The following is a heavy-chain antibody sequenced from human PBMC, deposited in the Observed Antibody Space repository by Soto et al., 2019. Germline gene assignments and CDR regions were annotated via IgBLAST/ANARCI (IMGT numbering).Heavy chain of an antibody. CDR1: GASVSTSTDY. CDR3: ARPASGGLVPFDC. Sequence: QLQLQESGPGLVKPSETLSLTCTVSGASVSTSTDYWGWIRQPPGKGLEWIGSIYYSGSTYYNPSLKSRASISLDSSKNQFSLNLNSGTAADTAVYYCARPASGGLVPFDCWGQGTLVTVSS. CDR2: IYYSGST. V-gene: IGHV4-39*01. D-gene: IGHD6-6*01. J-gene: IGHJ4*02.